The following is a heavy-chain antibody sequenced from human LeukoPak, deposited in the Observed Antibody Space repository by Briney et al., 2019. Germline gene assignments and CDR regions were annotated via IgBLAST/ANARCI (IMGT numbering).Heavy chain of an antibody. CDR3: AGSGSYIDY. CDR2: IYYSGST. CDR1: GGSISSYY. Sequence: SETLSLTCTVSGGSISSYYWSWIRQPPGKGLEWIGYIYYSGSTNYNPSLKSRVTISVDTSKNQFSLKLSSVTAADTAVYYCAGSGSYIDYWGQGTLVAVSS. J-gene: IGHJ4*02. V-gene: IGHV4-59*01. D-gene: IGHD1-26*01.